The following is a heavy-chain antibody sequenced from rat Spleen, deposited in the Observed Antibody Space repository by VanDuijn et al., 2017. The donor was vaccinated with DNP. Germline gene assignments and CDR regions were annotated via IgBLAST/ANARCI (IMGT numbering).Heavy chain of an antibody. J-gene: IGHJ2*01. V-gene: IGHV5-29*01. CDR2: ISYDGSST. CDR3: ARGSTEGFDY. CDR1: GFTFSNYW. D-gene: IGHD1-11*01. Sequence: EVQLVETGGGLVQPGRSLKLSCVASGFTFSNYWMTWLRQAPGKGLEWVATISYDGSSTYYRDSVKGRFTISRDNAKSTLYLQMDSLRSEDTATYYCARGSTEGFDYWGQGVMVTVSS.